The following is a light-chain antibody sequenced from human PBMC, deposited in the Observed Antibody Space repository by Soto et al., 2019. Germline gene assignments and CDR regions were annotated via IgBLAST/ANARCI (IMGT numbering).Light chain of an antibody. CDR3: CSYAGSSTYV. V-gene: IGLV2-23*01. Sequence: ALTQPASVSGSPGQSITLSCTGTSSDVGSYNLVSWYQQHPGKAPKLMIYEGSKRPSGVSNRFSGSKSGNTASLTISGLQAEDEADYYCCSYAGSSTYVFGTGTKVTVL. J-gene: IGLJ1*01. CDR1: SSDVGSYNL. CDR2: EGS.